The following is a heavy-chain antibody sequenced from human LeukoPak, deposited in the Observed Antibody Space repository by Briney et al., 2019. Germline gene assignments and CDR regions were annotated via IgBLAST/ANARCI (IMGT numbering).Heavy chain of an antibody. V-gene: IGHV1-24*01. J-gene: IGHJ3*02. CDR3: ATAGWELLRGVPGAFDI. Sequence: ASVKVSCKVSGYTLTELSMHWVRQAPGKGLEWMGGFDPEDGETIYAQKFQGRVTTTEDTSTDTAYMELSSLRSEDTAVYYCATAGWELLRGVPGAFDIWGQGTMVTVSS. CDR2: FDPEDGET. D-gene: IGHD1-26*01. CDR1: GYTLTELS.